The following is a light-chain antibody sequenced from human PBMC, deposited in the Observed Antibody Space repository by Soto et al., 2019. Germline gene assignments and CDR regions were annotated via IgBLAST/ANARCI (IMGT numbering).Light chain of an antibody. J-gene: IGLJ2*01. CDR1: SSDIGGYDY. CDR3: SSYTSSSIVV. CDR2: DVT. V-gene: IGLV2-14*03. Sequence: QSVLTQPASVSGSPGQSIIISCTGTSSDIGGYDYVSWYQQHPGKAPKLMIYDVTRRPSGVSDRFSGSKSVNTASLTISGLQAEDEDDYYCSSYTSSSIVVFGGGTKVTVL.